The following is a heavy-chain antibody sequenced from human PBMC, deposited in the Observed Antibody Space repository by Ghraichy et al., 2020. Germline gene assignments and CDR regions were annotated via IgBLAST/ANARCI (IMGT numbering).Heavy chain of an antibody. Sequence: ASVKVSCKASGYNFISYSIHWVRQAPGQRLEWMGWINPGDGNTKYLQKFQGRITLTRDTSASTVNMELSSLRSEDTALYYCARDSGIIRGFDYWGQGTPVTVSS. V-gene: IGHV1-3*01. CDR2: INPGDGNT. D-gene: IGHD3-10*01. CDR1: GYNFISYS. CDR3: ARDSGIIRGFDY. J-gene: IGHJ4*02.